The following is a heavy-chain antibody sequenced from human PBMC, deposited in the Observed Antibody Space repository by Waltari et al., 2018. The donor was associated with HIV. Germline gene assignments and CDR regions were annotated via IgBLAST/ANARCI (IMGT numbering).Heavy chain of an antibody. J-gene: IGHJ4*02. Sequence: EVQLVQSGAAVKKPGESLKISCMGSGYSFTSYWIGWVRQLTGKGLEWMGVMYPGNSDTSYSPHFQVQVTSSADNSISTAYLQRGSLKASDAAMYYCARPPIWFGELPTQYYFDYWGQVTLVTVSS. V-gene: IGHV5-51*01. CDR3: ARPPIWFGELPTQYYFDY. CDR2: MYPGNSDT. D-gene: IGHD3-10*01. CDR1: GYSFTSYW.